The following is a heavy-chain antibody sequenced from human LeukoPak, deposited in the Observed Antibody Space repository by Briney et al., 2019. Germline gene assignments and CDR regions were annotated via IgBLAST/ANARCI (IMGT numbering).Heavy chain of an antibody. CDR2: IYPGESDT. CDR3: ARRKGDGYNSPFDY. Sequence: GESLKISFTGSGYSFTNYWIGWVRQMPGKGLEWMGNIYPGESDTRYSPSFQGQVTISADKSISTAYLQWSSLKASDTAMYYCARRKGDGYNSPFDYWGQGTLVTVSS. V-gene: IGHV5-51*01. CDR1: GYSFTNYW. D-gene: IGHD5-24*01. J-gene: IGHJ4*02.